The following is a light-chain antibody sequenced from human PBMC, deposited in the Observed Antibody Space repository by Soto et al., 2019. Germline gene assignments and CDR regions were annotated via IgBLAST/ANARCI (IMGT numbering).Light chain of an antibody. V-gene: IGKV1-39*01. CDR1: QSISSY. Sequence: DIQMTQSPSSLSASLGDRVTITFRASQSISSYLNWYQQKPGKAPKLLIYAASSLQSGVPSRFSGSGSGTDFTLTISSLQPEDFATYYCQQSYSTRRTFGQGTKVDIK. J-gene: IGKJ1*01. CDR2: AAS. CDR3: QQSYSTRRT.